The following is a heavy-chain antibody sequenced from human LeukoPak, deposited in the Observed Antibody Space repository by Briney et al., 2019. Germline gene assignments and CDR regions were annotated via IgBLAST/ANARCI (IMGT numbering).Heavy chain of an antibody. J-gene: IGHJ3*02. Sequence: GGSLRLSCAASGFTFSSYAMSWVRQAPGKGLEWVSAISASGGSAYYADSVKGRFTISRDNSKNTLYLQMNSLRAEDTAVYYCAKDRDSSGSGAFDIWGQGTMVTVSS. D-gene: IGHD3-22*01. CDR2: ISASGGSA. V-gene: IGHV3-23*01. CDR3: AKDRDSSGSGAFDI. CDR1: GFTFSSYA.